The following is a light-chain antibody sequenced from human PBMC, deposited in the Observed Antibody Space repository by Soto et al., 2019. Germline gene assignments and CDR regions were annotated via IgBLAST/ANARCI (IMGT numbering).Light chain of an antibody. J-gene: IGLJ1*01. CDR3: CSYAGSSTLGV. CDR1: SSDVGSYNL. CDR2: EGS. V-gene: IGLV2-23*01. Sequence: QTALREASSESVDPGQLRTISCNRTSSDVGSYNLVSWYQQHPGKAPKLMIYEGSKRPSGVSNRFSGSKSGNTASLTISGLQAEDEADYYCCSYAGSSTLGVFGTGTKVTVL.